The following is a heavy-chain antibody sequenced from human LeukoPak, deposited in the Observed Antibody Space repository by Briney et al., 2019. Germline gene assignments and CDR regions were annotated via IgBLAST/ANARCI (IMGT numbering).Heavy chain of an antibody. CDR2: IKSKTDGGTT. CDR3: TTDLVAYYYYMDV. CDR1: GFTFSNAW. J-gene: IGHJ6*03. Sequence: KSGGSLRLSCAASGFTFSNAWMSWVRQAPGKGLEWVGRIKSKTDGGTTDYAAPVKGRFTISRDDSKNTLYLQMNSLKTEDTAVYYCTTDLVAYYYYMDVWGKGTTVTVSS. V-gene: IGHV3-15*01. D-gene: IGHD2-15*01.